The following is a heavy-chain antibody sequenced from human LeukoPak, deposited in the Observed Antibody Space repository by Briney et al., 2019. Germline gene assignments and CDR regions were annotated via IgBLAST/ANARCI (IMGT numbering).Heavy chain of an antibody. CDR1: VYTFTDYY. Sequence: ASVKVSCKASVYTFTDYYMHWVRHAPGQGLEWMGWINPNSGGTNDAQKFQGRVTMIRDTSISTAYMELSRPRSDATAVYYCARAPGDYSFDWGQGTLVTVSS. CDR3: ARAPGDYSFD. J-gene: IGHJ4*02. CDR2: INPNSGGT. D-gene: IGHD4-17*01. V-gene: IGHV1-2*02.